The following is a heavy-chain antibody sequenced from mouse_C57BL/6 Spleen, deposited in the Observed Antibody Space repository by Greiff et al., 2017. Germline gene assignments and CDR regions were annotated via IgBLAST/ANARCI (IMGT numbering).Heavy chain of an antibody. CDR3: ARGLGQGGYYLDY. J-gene: IGHJ2*01. V-gene: IGHV1-64*01. Sequence: QVQLKQPGAELVKPGASVKLSCKASGYTFTSYWMHWVKQRPGQGLEWIGMIHPNSGSTNYNEKSTSKATMTVAKSSSTAYMQRSSLTSEDSAVYYCARGLGQGGYYLDYWGQCTTLSDSS. D-gene: IGHD3-3*01. CDR1: GYTFTSYW. CDR2: IHPNSGST.